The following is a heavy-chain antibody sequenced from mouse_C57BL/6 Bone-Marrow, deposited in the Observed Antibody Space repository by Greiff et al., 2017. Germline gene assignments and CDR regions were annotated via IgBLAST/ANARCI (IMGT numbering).Heavy chain of an antibody. CDR3: TSFDGNYFDF. D-gene: IGHD2-3*01. V-gene: IGHV14-4*01. J-gene: IGHJ2*01. CDR2: IDPEIGDT. Sequence: VQLQQSGAELVRPGASVTLSCTASGFNIKDDYIHWVKQRPEQGLEWIGWIDPEIGDTEYASKFQGKAPITSDPSSNTAYLQLSSLTSEDTAVYYCTSFDGNYFDFWGQGTPLA. CDR1: GFNIKDDY.